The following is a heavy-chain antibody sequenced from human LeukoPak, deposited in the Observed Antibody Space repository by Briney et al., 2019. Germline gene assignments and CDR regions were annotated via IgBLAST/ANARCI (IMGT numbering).Heavy chain of an antibody. CDR3: AGGRFGSSWPGDFDY. Sequence: SETLSLTCTVSGGSISSYYWSWIRQPPGKGLEWIGYIYYSGSTNYNPSLKSRVTISVDTSKNQFSLKLSSVTAADTAVYYCAGGRFGSSWPGDFDYWGQGTLVTVSS. D-gene: IGHD6-13*01. CDR2: IYYSGST. CDR1: GGSISSYY. V-gene: IGHV4-59*01. J-gene: IGHJ4*02.